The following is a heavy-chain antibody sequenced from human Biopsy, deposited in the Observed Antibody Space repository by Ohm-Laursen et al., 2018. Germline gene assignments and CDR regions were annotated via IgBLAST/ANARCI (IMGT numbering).Heavy chain of an antibody. V-gene: IGHV1-69*13. D-gene: IGHD1-26*01. CDR3: ARGPHSGSHSCFDY. CDR2: IIPMFGTA. Sequence: ASVKVSCKASGGTFINYAISWVRQAPGQGLEWMGGIIPMFGTANCAQMFQGRVTISADESTSTSYMELSSLTTEDTAIYYCARGPHSGSHSCFDYWGRGTLATVSS. CDR1: GGTFINYA. J-gene: IGHJ4*02.